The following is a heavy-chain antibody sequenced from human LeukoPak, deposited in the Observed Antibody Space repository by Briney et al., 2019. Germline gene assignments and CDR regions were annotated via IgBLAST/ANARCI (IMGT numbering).Heavy chain of an antibody. V-gene: IGHV3-7*01. CDR3: ARDYYDSSEFDY. D-gene: IGHD3-22*01. CDR2: IKQDGSEK. Sequence: PGGSLRLSCAASGFIFSSYWMSWVRQAPGKGLELVANIKQDGSEKYYVDSVKGRFTISRDNAKNSLYLQMNSLRAEDTAVYYCARDYYDSSEFDYWGQGTLVTVSS. J-gene: IGHJ4*02. CDR1: GFIFSSYW.